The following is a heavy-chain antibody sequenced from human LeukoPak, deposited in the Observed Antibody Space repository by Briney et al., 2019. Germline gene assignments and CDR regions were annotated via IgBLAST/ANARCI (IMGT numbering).Heavy chain of an antibody. D-gene: IGHD2-2*01. CDR3: ARGGRDCSSTSCYVLN. J-gene: IGHJ4*02. V-gene: IGHV3-72*01. Sequence: GGSLRLSCAASGFIFSGHYMDWVRQAPGKGLEWIGRSRNKANGYNTQYAASVKGRFTISRDDSKKLLYLQMNSLRAEDPAMYYCARGGRDCSSTSCYVLNWGQGTLVTVSS. CDR1: GFIFSGHY. CDR2: SRNKANGYNT.